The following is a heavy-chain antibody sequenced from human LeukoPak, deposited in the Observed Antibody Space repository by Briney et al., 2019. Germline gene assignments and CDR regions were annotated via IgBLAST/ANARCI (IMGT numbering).Heavy chain of an antibody. CDR1: GFSFSNYA. CDR3: ARDFGLRCSGGTCYSVYYYGMDV. CDR2: IKQGGSEK. V-gene: IGHV3-7*03. Sequence: GGSLRLSCSASGFSFSNYAMYWVRQAPGKGLGWVANIKQGGSEKYYVDSVKGRFTISRDNAKNSLYLQMNSLRAEDTAVYYCARDFGLRCSGGTCYSVYYYGMDVWGKGTTVTVSS. D-gene: IGHD2-15*01. J-gene: IGHJ6*04.